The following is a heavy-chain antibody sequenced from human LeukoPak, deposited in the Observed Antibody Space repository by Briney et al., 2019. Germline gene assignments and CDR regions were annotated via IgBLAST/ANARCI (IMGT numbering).Heavy chain of an antibody. CDR2: IKGKTDGGTT. J-gene: IGHJ6*02. D-gene: IGHD3-22*01. CDR3: TTDPGYYESGDYGMDV. Sequence: PGGSLRLSCAASGFTFSNAWMSWVRQAPGKGLEWVGRIKGKTDGGTTDYAAPVKGRFTISRDDSKNTLYLQMNSLKTEDTAVYYCTTDPGYYESGDYGMDVWGQGTTVTVSS. V-gene: IGHV3-15*01. CDR1: GFTFSNAW.